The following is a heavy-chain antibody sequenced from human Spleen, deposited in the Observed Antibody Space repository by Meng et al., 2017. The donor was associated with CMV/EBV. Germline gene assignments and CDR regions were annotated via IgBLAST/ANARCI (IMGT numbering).Heavy chain of an antibody. D-gene: IGHD1-26*01. Sequence: GESLKISCAASGFTFSSYSMNWVRQAPGKGLEWVSSISSSSTYIYYADSVRGRFTISRDDAANSLYLQMNSLRAEDTAVYYCARDPTLVGATIWFDPWGQGTLVTVSS. CDR2: ISSSSTYI. CDR3: ARDPTLVGATIWFDP. J-gene: IGHJ5*02. CDR1: GFTFSSYS. V-gene: IGHV3-21*01.